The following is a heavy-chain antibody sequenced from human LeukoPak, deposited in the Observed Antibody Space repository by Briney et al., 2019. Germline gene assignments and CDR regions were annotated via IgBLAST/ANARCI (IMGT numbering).Heavy chain of an antibody. CDR2: INAYNGNT. CDR1: GYTFTSYG. J-gene: IGHJ4*02. CDR3: ARGGIVGATRPTYFDY. D-gene: IGHD1-26*01. Sequence: ASVKVSCKASGYTFTSYGFSWVRQAPGQGLEWMGWINAYNGNTNYAQKLQGRVTMTTDTSTSTAYMELMSLRSDDTAVFYCARGGIVGATRPTYFDYWGQGTLVTVSS. V-gene: IGHV1-18*01.